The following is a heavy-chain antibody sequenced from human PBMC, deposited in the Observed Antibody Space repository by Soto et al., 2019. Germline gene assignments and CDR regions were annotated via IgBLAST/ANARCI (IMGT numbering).Heavy chain of an antibody. CDR3: ASSENYYYYYGMDV. V-gene: IGHV3-7*01. Sequence: PGGSLRLSCAASGFTFSSYWMSWVRQAPGKGLEWVANIKQDGSEKYYVDSVKGRFTISRDNAKNSLYLQMNSLRAEDTAVYYCASSENYYYYYGMDVWGQGTTVTVSS. CDR2: IKQDGSEK. CDR1: GFTFSSYW. J-gene: IGHJ6*02.